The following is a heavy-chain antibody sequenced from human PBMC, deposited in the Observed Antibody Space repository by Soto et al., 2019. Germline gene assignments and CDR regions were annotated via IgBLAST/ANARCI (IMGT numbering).Heavy chain of an antibody. CDR1: GFTFSSYA. Sequence: GGSLRLSCAASGFTFSSYAMHWVRQAPGKGLEYVSAISSNGGSTYYADSVKGRFTISRDNSKNTLYLQMSSLRAEDTAVYYCVKDLHSGYEDYWGQGTLVTVSS. CDR2: ISSNGGST. J-gene: IGHJ4*02. D-gene: IGHD5-12*01. V-gene: IGHV3-64D*08. CDR3: VKDLHSGYEDY.